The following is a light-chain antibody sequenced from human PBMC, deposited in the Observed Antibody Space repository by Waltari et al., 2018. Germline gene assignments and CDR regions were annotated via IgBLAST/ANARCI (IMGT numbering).Light chain of an antibody. Sequence: DIQMTQSPSTLSASVGDRVPITCRASQSVSNWLAGYPQKPGRAPKLLIYQASTLQSGVPSRFSGSGSGTEFTLTISSLQPDDFSTYYCLQYNTYRTFGQGTKLDIK. V-gene: IGKV1-5*03. J-gene: IGKJ1*01. CDR2: QAS. CDR3: LQYNTYRT. CDR1: QSVSNW.